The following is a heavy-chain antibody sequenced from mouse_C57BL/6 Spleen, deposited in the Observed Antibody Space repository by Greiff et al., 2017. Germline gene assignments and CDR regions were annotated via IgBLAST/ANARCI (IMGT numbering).Heavy chain of an antibody. CDR1: GFTFSDYG. CDR3: ATDGYYDYYAMDY. CDR2: ISSGSSTI. Sequence: EVQLQESGGGLVKPGGSLKLSCAASGFTFSDYGMHWVRQAPEKGLEWVAYISSGSSTIYYADTVKGRFTISRDNAKNTLFLQMTSLRSEDTAMYYCATDGYYDYYAMDYWGQGTSVTVSS. D-gene: IGHD2-3*01. V-gene: IGHV5-17*01. J-gene: IGHJ4*01.